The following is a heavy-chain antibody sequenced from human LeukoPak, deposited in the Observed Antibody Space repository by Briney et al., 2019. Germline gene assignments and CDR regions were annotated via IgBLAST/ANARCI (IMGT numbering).Heavy chain of an antibody. CDR3: AVAAAGTGGQFDY. Sequence: SETLSLTCTVSGESISGFYWNWIRQPPGKGLEWIGYIYYSGSTNYNPSLKSRVTISIDTSKNQFSLKLSSVTAADTAVYYCAVAAAGTGGQFDYWGQGTLVTVSS. D-gene: IGHD6-13*01. CDR2: IYYSGST. CDR1: GESISGFY. V-gene: IGHV4-59*08. J-gene: IGHJ4*02.